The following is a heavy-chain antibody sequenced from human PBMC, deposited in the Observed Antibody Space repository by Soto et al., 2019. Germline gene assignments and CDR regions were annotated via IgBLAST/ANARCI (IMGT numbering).Heavy chain of an antibody. CDR1: GGSFSGYY. CDR3: ARGRGPLPLRGYCSSTSCYPSRDPYYMDV. CDR2: INHSGST. D-gene: IGHD2-2*01. Sequence: SETLSLTCAVYGGSFSGYYWSWIRQPPGKGLEWIGEINHSGSTNYNPSLKSRVTISVDTSKNQFSLKLSAVTAADTAVYYCARGRGPLPLRGYCSSTSCYPSRDPYYMDVWGKGTTVTVSS. J-gene: IGHJ6*03. V-gene: IGHV4-34*01.